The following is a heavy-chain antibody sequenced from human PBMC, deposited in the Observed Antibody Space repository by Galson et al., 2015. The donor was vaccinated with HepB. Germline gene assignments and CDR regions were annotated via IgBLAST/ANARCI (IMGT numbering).Heavy chain of an antibody. CDR1: GGTFSSYA. CDR3: AREKYDFWSGYRYWFDP. CDR2: IIPIFGTA. V-gene: IGHV1-69*13. D-gene: IGHD3-3*01. J-gene: IGHJ5*02. Sequence: SVKVSCKASGGTFSSYAISWVRQAPGQGLEWMGGIIPIFGTANYAQKFQGRVTITADESTSTAYMELSSLRSEDTAVYYCAREKYDFWSGYRYWFDPWGQGTLVTVSS.